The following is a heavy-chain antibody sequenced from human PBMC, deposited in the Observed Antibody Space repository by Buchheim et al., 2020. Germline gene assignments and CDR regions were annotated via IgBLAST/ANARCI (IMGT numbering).Heavy chain of an antibody. CDR1: GGSFSGYY. CDR3: ARAIGYYYGSGSYYNALTLDY. Sequence: QVQLQQWGAGLLKPSETLSLTCAVYGGSFSGYYWSWIRQPPGKGLEWIGEINHSGSTNYNPSLKSRVTISVDTFKNQFSLKLRSVTGADTAVYYCARAIGYYYGSGSYYNALTLDYWGQGTL. V-gene: IGHV4-34*01. CDR2: INHSGST. J-gene: IGHJ4*02. D-gene: IGHD3-10*01.